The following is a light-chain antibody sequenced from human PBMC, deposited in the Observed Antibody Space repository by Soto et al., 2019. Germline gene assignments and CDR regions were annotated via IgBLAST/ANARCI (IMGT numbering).Light chain of an antibody. CDR2: DAS. Sequence: DIQMTQSPSSLSASVGDRVTITCQASDDISNYLNWYQQKPGKAPKVLIYDASHLESGVLSRFSGGGSGTEFTFTIRSQQAEDIALCYSEQYANLPLSFGPGTKVDI. CDR1: DDISNY. V-gene: IGKV1-33*01. CDR3: EQYANLPLS. J-gene: IGKJ3*01.